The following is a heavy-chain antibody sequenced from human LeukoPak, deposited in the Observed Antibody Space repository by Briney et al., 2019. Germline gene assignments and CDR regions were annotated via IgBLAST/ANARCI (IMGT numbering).Heavy chain of an antibody. CDR3: AREESSSSGYYFDY. CDR2: IKQDGSEK. CDR1: GFTFSSYW. Sequence: GGSLRLSCAASGFTFSSYWMSWVRQAPGKGLEWVANIKQDGSEKYYVDSVKGRFTISRDNAKNSLYLQMNSLRAEDTAVYYCAREESSSSGYYFDYWGQGTLVTVSS. J-gene: IGHJ4*02. V-gene: IGHV3-7*01. D-gene: IGHD6-6*01.